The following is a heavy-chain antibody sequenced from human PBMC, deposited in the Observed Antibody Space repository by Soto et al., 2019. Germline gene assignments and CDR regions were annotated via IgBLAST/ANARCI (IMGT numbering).Heavy chain of an antibody. CDR1: GGTFSSYT. Sequence: QVQLVQSGAEVKKPGSSVKVSCKASGGTFSSYTISWVRQAPGQGLEWMGRIIPILGIANYAQKFEGRVTLRAHNSTSTVDMELSSLRSEDTAVYYCSRHENSGDDYVEERHNYYYYYMDVWGKGTTVTVSS. CDR3: SRHENSGDDYVEERHNYYYYYMDV. V-gene: IGHV1-69*02. CDR2: IIPILGIA. J-gene: IGHJ6*03. D-gene: IGHD5-12*01.